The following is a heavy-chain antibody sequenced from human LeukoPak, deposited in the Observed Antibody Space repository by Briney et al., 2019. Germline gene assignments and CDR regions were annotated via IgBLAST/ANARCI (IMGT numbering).Heavy chain of an antibody. CDR3: AKSQGIAVAGTVDY. CDR2: IRYDGSNK. Sequence: GGSLRLSCAASGFTFSSYGMHWVRQAPGKGLEWVAFIRYDGSNKYYADSVKGRFTISRDNSKNTLYLQMNSLRAEDTAVYYCAKSQGIAVAGTVDYWGQGTLVTVSS. V-gene: IGHV3-30*02. CDR1: GFTFSSYG. J-gene: IGHJ4*02. D-gene: IGHD6-19*01.